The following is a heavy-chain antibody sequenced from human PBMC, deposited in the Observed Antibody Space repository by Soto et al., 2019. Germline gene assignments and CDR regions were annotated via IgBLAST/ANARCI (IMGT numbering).Heavy chain of an antibody. CDR1: GFTFSDHY. CDR3: ARFSGSYTRGLDY. CDR2: SRNKANSYST. J-gene: IGHJ4*02. D-gene: IGHD1-26*01. Sequence: EVQLVESGGGLVQPGGSLRLSCAASGFTFSDHYMDWVRQAPGTGLEWVGRSRNKANSYSTAYAASRKGRFTISRDESKNSLYLQMNSLKTEDTAVYYCARFSGSYTRGLDYWGQGTLVTVSS. V-gene: IGHV3-72*01.